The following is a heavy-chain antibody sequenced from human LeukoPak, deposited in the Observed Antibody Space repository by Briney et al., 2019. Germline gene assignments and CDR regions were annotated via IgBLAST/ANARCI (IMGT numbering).Heavy chain of an antibody. CDR3: AKDQDYYDSSGYDY. D-gene: IGHD3-22*01. CDR2: ISGSGGST. J-gene: IGHJ4*02. CDR1: GFTFSSYA. Sequence: GGSLRLFCAASGFTFSSYAMSWVRQAPGKGLEWVSAISGSGGSTYYADSVKGRFTISRDNSKNTLYLQMNSLRAEDTAVYYCAKDQDYYDSSGYDYWGQGTLVTVSS. V-gene: IGHV3-23*01.